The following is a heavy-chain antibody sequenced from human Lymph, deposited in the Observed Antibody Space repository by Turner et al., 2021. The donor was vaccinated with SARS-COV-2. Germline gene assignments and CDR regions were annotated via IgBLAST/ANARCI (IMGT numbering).Heavy chain of an antibody. J-gene: IGHJ6*02. CDR2: ISISSSTI. V-gene: IGHV3-48*02. CDR1: GFTFSSYS. CDR3: ARDRGGYGAYYYGMDV. D-gene: IGHD2-15*01. Sequence: EVQLVESGGGLVQPGGSLRLSCAASGFTFSSYSMNWVRQAPGKGLEWVSYISISSSTIYYADSVKGRFTICRDNAKNSLYLQMNSLRDEDTAVYYCARDRGGYGAYYYGMDVWGQGTTVTVSS.